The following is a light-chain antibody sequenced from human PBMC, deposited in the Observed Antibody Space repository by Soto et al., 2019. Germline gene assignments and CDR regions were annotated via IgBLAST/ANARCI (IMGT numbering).Light chain of an antibody. V-gene: IGKV3-20*01. CDR3: QEYDSSPLT. CDR1: QSVSSNY. Sequence: EIVLTQSPGTLSLSPGERATLSCRASQSVSSNYLAWYQQKPGQAPRLLIYGASSRATGIPDRFSGSGSGTDVTLTISRLEPEDCAGYYCQEYDSSPLTFEGGNKVEIK. CDR2: GAS. J-gene: IGKJ4*01.